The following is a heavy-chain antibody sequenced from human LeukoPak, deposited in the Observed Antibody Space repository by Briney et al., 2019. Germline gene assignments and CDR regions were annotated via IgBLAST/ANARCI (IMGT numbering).Heavy chain of an antibody. D-gene: IGHD5-12*01. J-gene: IGHJ4*02. V-gene: IGHV3-30*02. CDR2: IRYDGSNK. CDR1: GFTFSSYG. Sequence: GGSLRLSCAASGFTFSSYGMHWVRQAPGKGLEWVAFIRYDGSNKYYADSVKGRFTISRDNSKNTLYLQMNSLRAEDTAVYYCAKVGKWLRDFGYWGLGTLVTVSS. CDR3: AKVGKWLRDFGY.